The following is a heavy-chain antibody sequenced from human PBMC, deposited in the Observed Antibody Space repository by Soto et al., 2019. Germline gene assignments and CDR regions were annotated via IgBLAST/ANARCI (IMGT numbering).Heavy chain of an antibody. V-gene: IGHV3-30-3*01. CDR1: GFTFSDFE. CDR3: ARRTGTAPRFDY. D-gene: IGHD1-7*01. J-gene: IGHJ4*02. CDR2: ISYDGSNQ. Sequence: QVQLVESGGGVVQPGRSLRLSCSASGFTFSDFEMYWVRQAPGKGLDWVSFISYDGSNQYYAGSVKGRFTVSRDNSKNTLFLLMNSLRPADTALYFCARRTGTAPRFDYWGQGTLVTVSS.